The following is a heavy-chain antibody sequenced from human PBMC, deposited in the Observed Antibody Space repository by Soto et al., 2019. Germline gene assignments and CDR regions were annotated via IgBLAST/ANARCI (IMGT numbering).Heavy chain of an antibody. CDR3: ARGAGRGYYDSSGPPQYYFDY. Sequence: QVQLVQSGAEVKKPGASVKVSCKASGYTFTSYDINWVRQATGQGLEWMGWMNPNSGNTGYAQKFQGRGTMTRNTSISTAYMELSSLRSEDTAVYYCARGAGRGYYDSSGPPQYYFDYWGQGTLVTVSS. CDR2: MNPNSGNT. V-gene: IGHV1-8*01. J-gene: IGHJ4*02. D-gene: IGHD3-22*01. CDR1: GYTFTSYD.